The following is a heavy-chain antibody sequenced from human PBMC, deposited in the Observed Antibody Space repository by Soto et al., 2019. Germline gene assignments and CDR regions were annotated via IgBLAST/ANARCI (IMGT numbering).Heavy chain of an antibody. V-gene: IGHV3-48*01. CDR1: GFTFSSYS. Sequence: GGSLRLSCAASGFTFSSYSMNWVRQAPGKGLEWVSYISSSSSTIYYADSVKGRFTISRDNAKNSLYLQMNSLRAEDTAVYYWARARGYGYCSSTSCYDDAFDIWGQGTMVTVSS. CDR3: ARARGYGYCSSTSCYDDAFDI. J-gene: IGHJ3*02. D-gene: IGHD2-2*01. CDR2: ISSSSSTI.